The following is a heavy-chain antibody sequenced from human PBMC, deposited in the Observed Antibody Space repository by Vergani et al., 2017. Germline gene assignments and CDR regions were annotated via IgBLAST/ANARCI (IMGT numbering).Heavy chain of an antibody. CDR3: ARAPVAYYDYXMDV. CDR1: GFTFSSYA. V-gene: IGHV3-23*01. J-gene: IGHJ6*03. Sequence: EVQLLESGGGLVQPGGSLRLSCAASGFTFSSYAMSWVRQAPGKGLEWVSAISGSGGSTYYADSVKGRFTISRDNSKNTLYLQMNSLRAEDTAVYYCARAPVAYYDYXMDVWGKGTTVTVSS. CDR2: ISGSGGST. D-gene: IGHD2-21*01.